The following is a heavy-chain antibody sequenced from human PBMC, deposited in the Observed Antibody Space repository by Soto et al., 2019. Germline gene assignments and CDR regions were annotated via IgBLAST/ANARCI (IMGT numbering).Heavy chain of an antibody. CDR3: AIDSSSSLYYYCMDV. D-gene: IGHD3-22*01. CDR2: INPNSGGT. V-gene: IGHV1-2*04. CDR1: GYTFTGYY. Sequence: ASVKVSCKASGYTFTGYYMHWVRQAPGQGLEWMGWINPNSGGTNYAQKFQGWVTMTRDTSISTAYMELSRLRSDDTAVYYCAIDSSSSLYYYCMDVWGQGTILTV. J-gene: IGHJ6*02.